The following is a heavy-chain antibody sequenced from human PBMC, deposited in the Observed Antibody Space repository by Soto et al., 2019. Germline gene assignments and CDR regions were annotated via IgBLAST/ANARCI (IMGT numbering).Heavy chain of an antibody. J-gene: IGHJ6*02. V-gene: IGHV1-18*04. Sequence: ASVKVSCKASGYTFTNYGITWVRQAPGQGLEWMGWISPDNGKTKCARKLQGRFTMTTDTFTGTAVMDLTSLRSDGTAVYYCARSRRDYNYYYAMDVWGQGTTVTVSS. CDR3: ARSRRDYNYYYAMDV. CDR2: ISPDNGKT. CDR1: GYTFTNYG.